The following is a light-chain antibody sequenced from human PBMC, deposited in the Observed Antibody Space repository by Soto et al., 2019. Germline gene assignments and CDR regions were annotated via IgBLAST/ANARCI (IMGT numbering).Light chain of an antibody. V-gene: IGLV2-14*01. CDR1: SSDVGAYKY. J-gene: IGLJ1*01. CDR3: SSYTSSSTHV. CDR2: EVS. Sequence: LTQPGTESGSPGQAIATSCTGTSSDVGAYKYVSWYQQDPGKAPKLLIYEVSNRPSGVSNRFSASKSGNTASLTISGLQAEDEADYYCSSYTSSSTHVFGTGTKVTVL.